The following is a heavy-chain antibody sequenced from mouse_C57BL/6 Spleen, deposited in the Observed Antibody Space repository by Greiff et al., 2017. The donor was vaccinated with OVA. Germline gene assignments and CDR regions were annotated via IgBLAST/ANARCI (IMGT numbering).Heavy chain of an antibody. CDR1: GYTFTSYW. V-gene: IGHV1-69*01. J-gene: IGHJ4*01. CDR2: IDPSDSYT. CDR3: ARSHAMDY. Sequence: QVQLQQSGAELVMPGASVKLSCKASGYTFTSYWMHWVKQRPGQGLEWIGEIDPSDSYTNYNQKFKGKSTLTVDKSSSTAYMQLSSLTSEDSAVYYCARSHAMDYWGQGTSVTVSS.